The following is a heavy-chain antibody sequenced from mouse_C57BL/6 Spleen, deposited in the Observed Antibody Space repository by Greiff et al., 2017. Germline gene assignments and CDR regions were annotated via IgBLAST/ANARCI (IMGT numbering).Heavy chain of an antibody. D-gene: IGHD2-4*01. CDR2: INPSNGGT. J-gene: IGHJ1*03. Sequence: QVQLQQPGTELVKPGASVKLSCKASGYTFTSYWMHWVKQRPGQGLEWIGNINPSNGGTTYNEKFKSKATLTVDKSSSTAYMQLSSLTSEDSAVYYCARAIASWYDYDDWYFDVWGTGTTVTVSS. CDR3: ARAIASWYDYDDWYFDV. CDR1: GYTFTSYW. V-gene: IGHV1-53*01.